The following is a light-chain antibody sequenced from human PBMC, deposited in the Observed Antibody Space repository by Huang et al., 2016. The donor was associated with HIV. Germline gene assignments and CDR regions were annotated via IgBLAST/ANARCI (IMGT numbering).Light chain of an antibody. CDR2: LGS. Sequence: VVMTQSPLSLPVPPGEPASISCRSSQSLRHRNGLNYLDWYLQKTGQSPPLLIHLGSSRASGVPDTFSGGGSGTDFSLNISRVEAEDAGIYYCMEALQTPYTFGQGTKLEI. V-gene: IGKV2-28*01. J-gene: IGKJ2*01. CDR1: QSLRHRNGLNY. CDR3: MEALQTPYT.